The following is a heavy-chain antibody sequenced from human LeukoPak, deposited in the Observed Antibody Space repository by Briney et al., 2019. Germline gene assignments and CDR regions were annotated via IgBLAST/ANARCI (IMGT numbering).Heavy chain of an antibody. CDR3: SRVQGLVLRWYFEL. V-gene: IGHV3-13*01. CDR2: IGTARDT. J-gene: IGHJ2*01. CDR1: GFTFSRYD. Sequence: GGPQRLSCTASGFTFSRYDVLWPRRSTGKALEWVSSIGTARDTYYPGSVGGRFTISRENAKNSLYLQMNSLHAENTAVCHLSRVQGLVLRWYFELWGRGTLVTVSS. D-gene: IGHD3-16*01.